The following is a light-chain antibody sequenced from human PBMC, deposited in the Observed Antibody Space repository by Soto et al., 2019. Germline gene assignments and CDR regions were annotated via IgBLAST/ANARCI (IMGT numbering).Light chain of an antibody. CDR1: SSDVGGYNY. J-gene: IGLJ2*01. Sequence: QSVLTQPPSASGSLGQSVTISCTGTSSDVGGYNYVSWYQQHPGKAPKVMIYEVTKRPPGVPDRFSGSKSGNTASLTVSGLQAEEAADYCCSSFAGGGNPVLLGGGTQLTGL. CDR2: EVT. CDR3: SSFAGGGNPVL. V-gene: IGLV2-8*01.